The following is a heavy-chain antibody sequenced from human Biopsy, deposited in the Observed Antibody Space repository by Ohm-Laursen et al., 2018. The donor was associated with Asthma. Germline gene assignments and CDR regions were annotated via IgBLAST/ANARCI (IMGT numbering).Heavy chain of an antibody. D-gene: IGHD5-12*01. CDR1: RFTYE. CDR2: ISYDGSSI. J-gene: IGHJ4*02. Sequence: SLRLSCAASRFTYEMHWVRQAPGKGLAWDAVISYDGSSIYYADSVKGRFTISRDNSKNTLSLQMNSLTAEDTAVYYCAREGVASTHIEDWGQGTLVTVSS. V-gene: IGHV3-30-3*01. CDR3: AREGVASTHIED.